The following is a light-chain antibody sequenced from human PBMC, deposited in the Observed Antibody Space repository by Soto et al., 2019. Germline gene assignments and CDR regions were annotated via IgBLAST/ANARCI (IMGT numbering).Light chain of an antibody. CDR2: GAS. CDR3: QQYGSSPRT. CDR1: QSVSSSS. J-gene: IGKJ1*01. Sequence: EIVLTQFPDTLSLSPGERATLSCRASQSVSSSSLAWYQQKRGQAPRLLIHGASSRATGIPDRFSGSGSGTDFTLTISRLDPEDFAVYYCQQYGSSPRTFGQGTKVEV. V-gene: IGKV3-20*01.